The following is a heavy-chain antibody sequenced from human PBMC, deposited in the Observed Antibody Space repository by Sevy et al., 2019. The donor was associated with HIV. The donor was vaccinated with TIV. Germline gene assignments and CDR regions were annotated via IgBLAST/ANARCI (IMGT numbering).Heavy chain of an antibody. CDR2: IWYDGKYK. D-gene: IGHD1-26*01. V-gene: IGHV3-30*02. Sequence: GGSLRLSCAASGFTFSSFGMHWIRQAPGKGLEWVAFIWYDGKYKYEADSMKGRFTISRDNSQNTLYLQMHSLRAEDTAVYYCAKDQWAGIWGQGTMVTVSS. CDR3: AKDQWAGI. J-gene: IGHJ3*02. CDR1: GFTFSSFG.